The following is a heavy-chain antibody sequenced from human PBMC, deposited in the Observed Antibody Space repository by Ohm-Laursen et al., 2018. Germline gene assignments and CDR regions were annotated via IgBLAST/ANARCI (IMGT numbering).Heavy chain of an antibody. D-gene: IGHD4-23*01. Sequence: SLRLSRAASEVTDSPNQMSWVRQAPGKGMECVAILYNGGFTYYADSVKGRFTISRDNSKNTLVLQMNSLRVADTAVYYCLVTVVTLGAPDYWGQGALVTVSS. CDR3: LVTVVTLGAPDY. V-gene: IGHV3-53*01. J-gene: IGHJ4*02. CDR2: LYNGGFT. CDR1: EVTDSPNQ.